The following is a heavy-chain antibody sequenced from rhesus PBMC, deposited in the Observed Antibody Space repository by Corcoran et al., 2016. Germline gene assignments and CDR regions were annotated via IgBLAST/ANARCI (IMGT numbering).Heavy chain of an antibody. CDR1: GGSISDSYY. CDR3: ARSLYYSGTYFDY. J-gene: IGHJ4*01. CDR2: IYGNRAST. Sequence: QVQLQESGPGLVKPSETLSLTCAVSGGSISDSYYWNWIRQPPGKGLEWIGNIYGNRASTYYNPSLKSRVTISKDTSKIQFFLKLSSVTAADTAVYYCARSLYYSGTYFDYWGQGVLVTVSS. V-gene: IGHV4S9*01. D-gene: IGHD3-16*01.